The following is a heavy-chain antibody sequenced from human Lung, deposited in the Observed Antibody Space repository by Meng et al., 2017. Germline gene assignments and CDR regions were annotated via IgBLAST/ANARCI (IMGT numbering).Heavy chain of an antibody. CDR3: ARGPTTMAHDFDY. D-gene: IGHD4-11*01. CDR2: INHSGST. V-gene: IGHV4-34*01. CDR1: GGSFSDYY. J-gene: IGHJ4*02. Sequence: VQLRQCVAGLLNPPYTLSRTCVVSGGSFSDYYWSWIRQPPGKGLEWSGEINHSGSTNYNPSLESRATISVDTSQNNLSLKLSSVTAADSAVYYCARGPTTMAHDFDYWGQGTLVTVSS.